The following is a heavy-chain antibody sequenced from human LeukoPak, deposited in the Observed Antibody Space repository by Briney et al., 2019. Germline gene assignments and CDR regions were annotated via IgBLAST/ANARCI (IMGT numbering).Heavy chain of an antibody. V-gene: IGHV1-69*13. CDR2: IIPISGTT. Sequence: GASVKVSCKTSGGTFTSYAITWVRQAPGQGLEWMGKIIPISGTTNYAQKFQGRVTFTADESTSTAYIELSSLRSEDTALYYCARKLRLGGNWFDPWGQGTLVTVSS. CDR3: ARKLRLGGNWFDP. J-gene: IGHJ5*02. D-gene: IGHD1-26*01. CDR1: GGTFTSYA.